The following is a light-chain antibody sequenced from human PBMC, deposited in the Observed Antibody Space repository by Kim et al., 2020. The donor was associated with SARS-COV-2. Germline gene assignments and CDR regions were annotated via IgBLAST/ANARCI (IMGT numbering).Light chain of an antibody. CDR1: SGHSSSA. V-gene: IGLV4-69*01. CDR2: LNSDGSH. Sequence: SVKLTCTLSSGHSSSAIAWHQQQPEKGPRYLMKLNSDGSHSKGDGIPDRFSGSSSGAERYLTISSLQSEDEADYYCQTWGTGIRVFGGGTQLTVL. J-gene: IGLJ3*02. CDR3: QTWGTGIRV.